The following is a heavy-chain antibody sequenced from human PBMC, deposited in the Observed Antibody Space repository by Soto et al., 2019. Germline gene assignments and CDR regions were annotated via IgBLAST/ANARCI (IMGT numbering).Heavy chain of an antibody. CDR3: ARGDVRVVVSFDP. J-gene: IGHJ5*02. V-gene: IGHV1-2*02. CDR1: GYTFTDYY. Sequence: ASVKVSCKASGYTFTDYYIHWVRQAPGQGLEWMGWINPNSGGTNYAQKFQGRVTVTRDTSISTAYMELSRLISDDTAVYYCARGDVRVVVSFDPWGQGALVTVSS. CDR2: INPNSGGT. D-gene: IGHD2-15*01.